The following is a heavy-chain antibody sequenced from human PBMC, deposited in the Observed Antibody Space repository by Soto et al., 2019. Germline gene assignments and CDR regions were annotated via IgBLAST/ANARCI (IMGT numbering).Heavy chain of an antibody. CDR1: GFTFDDYG. Sequence: GGSLRLSCAASGFTFDDYGMHWVRQGPGKGLEWVSGITWNSATIGYAASVKGRFTISRDNAKNSLYLQMSSLTTEDTAVYYCARKGVTSSWYGGGHDYWGQGTLVTVSS. CDR3: ARKGVTSSWYGGGHDY. D-gene: IGHD6-13*01. CDR2: ITWNSATI. J-gene: IGHJ4*02. V-gene: IGHV3-9*01.